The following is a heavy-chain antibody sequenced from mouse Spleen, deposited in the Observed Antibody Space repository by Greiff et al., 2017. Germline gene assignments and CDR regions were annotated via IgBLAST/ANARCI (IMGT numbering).Heavy chain of an antibody. V-gene: IGHV1-15*01. CDR2: IDPETGGT. J-gene: IGHJ2*01. CDR3: TRGVYGNYYFDY. D-gene: IGHD2-1*01. Sequence: VQLQQSGAELVRPGASVTLSCKASGYTFTDYEMHWVKQTPVHGLEWIGAIDPETGGTAYNQKFKGKAILTADRSSSTAYMELRSLTSEGSAVYCCTRGVYGNYYFDYWGQGTTLTVSS. CDR1: GYTFTDYE.